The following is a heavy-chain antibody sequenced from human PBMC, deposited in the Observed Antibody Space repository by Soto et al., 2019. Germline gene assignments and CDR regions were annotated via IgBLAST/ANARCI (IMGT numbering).Heavy chain of an antibody. CDR3: ARLPPAGDNIVEDY. Sequence: SETLCLTCTVSGCSISSYYWSWIRQPPGKGLEWIGYIYYSGSNNYNPSLKSRVTISVDTSKNQFSLKLSSVTAADTAVYYCARLPPAGDNIVEDYWGQGTLVTVSS. CDR1: GCSISSYY. J-gene: IGHJ4*02. D-gene: IGHD2-15*01. V-gene: IGHV4-59*08. CDR2: IYYSGSN.